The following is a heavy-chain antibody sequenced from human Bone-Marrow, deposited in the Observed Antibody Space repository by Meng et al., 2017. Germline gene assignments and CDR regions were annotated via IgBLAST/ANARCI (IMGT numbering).Heavy chain of an antibody. CDR3: ARDAGRAAGPR. CDR2: IDCNNGGA. CDR1: GYTFTGYY. J-gene: IGHJ4*02. V-gene: IGHV1-2*06. Sequence: QMQLVQAGAEVKQPGASVRVSCKASGYTFTGYYIHWVRQAPGQGLEWLGRIDCNNGGAIYAQKFQDRVTMTRDTSITTAYMDLSRLTSDDTAVYYCARDAGRAAGPRWGQGTLVTVFS. D-gene: IGHD6-13*01.